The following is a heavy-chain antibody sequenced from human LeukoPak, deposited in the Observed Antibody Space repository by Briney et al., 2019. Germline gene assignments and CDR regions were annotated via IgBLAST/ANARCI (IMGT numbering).Heavy chain of an antibody. CDR2: IYYSGST. CDR3: ARNQAVAANRGAFDT. CDR1: GYSISSNNW. D-gene: IGHD6-19*01. J-gene: IGHJ3*02. V-gene: IGHV4-28*01. Sequence: SETLSLTCAVSGYSISSNNWWAWIRQPPGKGLEWIGYIYYSGSTYYNPYNPSLTSRVTMSVDTSKNRFSLKLDSVTEKDTAMYYCARNQAVAANRGAFDTWGQGTMVTVSS.